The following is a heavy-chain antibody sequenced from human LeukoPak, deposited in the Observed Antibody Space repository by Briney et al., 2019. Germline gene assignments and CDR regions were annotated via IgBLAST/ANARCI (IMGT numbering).Heavy chain of an antibody. CDR2: ISGSGGST. V-gene: IGHV3-23*01. Sequence: PGGSLRLSCGASGFTFSSYAMSWVRQAPGKGLEWVSAISGSGGSTYYADSVKGRFTISRDNSKNTLYLQMNSLRAEDTAVYYCANLGCSSGWSPPGGYWGQGTLVTVSS. D-gene: IGHD6-19*01. CDR3: ANLGCSSGWSPPGGY. J-gene: IGHJ4*02. CDR1: GFTFSSYA.